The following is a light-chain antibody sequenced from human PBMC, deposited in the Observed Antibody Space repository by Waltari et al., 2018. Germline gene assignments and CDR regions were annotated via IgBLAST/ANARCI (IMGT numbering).Light chain of an antibody. V-gene: IGKV3-15*01. CDR2: GAS. Sequence: DILITQPPATLPVSPGARVTVTCRASQGVSNNVDWYQQKPGQAPRLLIYGASTRDTGIPARFSGSGSGTEFTLTISSMQSEDFAVYYCQQYNNWPWTFGQGTKVEIK. J-gene: IGKJ1*01. CDR3: QQYNNWPWT. CDR1: QGVSNN.